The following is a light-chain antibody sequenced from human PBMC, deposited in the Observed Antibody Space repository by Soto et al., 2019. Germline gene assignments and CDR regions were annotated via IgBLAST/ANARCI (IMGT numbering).Light chain of an antibody. V-gene: IGLV2-14*01. CDR2: EVS. CDR3: SSYTSSSTRV. Sequence: QSALTQPASVSGSPGQSITISCTGTSSDVGGYNYVSWYQQHPGKAPKLIIYEVSNRPSGVSNRFSGSKSGNTASLTISGLQAEDEADYYCSSYTSSSTRVFGGGTKLTV. CDR1: SSDVGGYNY. J-gene: IGLJ2*01.